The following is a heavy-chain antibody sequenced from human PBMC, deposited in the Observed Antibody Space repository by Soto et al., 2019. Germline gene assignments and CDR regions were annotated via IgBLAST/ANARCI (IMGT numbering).Heavy chain of an antibody. V-gene: IGHV1-69*13. D-gene: IGHD1-20*01. Sequence: ASVKVSCKASGGTFSSYAISWVRQAPGQGLEWMGGIIPIFGTANYAQKFQGRVTITADESTSTAYMELSSLRSEDTAVYYCARDRLITGTYYGMDVWGQGTTVTVSS. CDR3: ARDRLITGTYYGMDV. CDR1: GGTFSSYA. CDR2: IIPIFGTA. J-gene: IGHJ6*02.